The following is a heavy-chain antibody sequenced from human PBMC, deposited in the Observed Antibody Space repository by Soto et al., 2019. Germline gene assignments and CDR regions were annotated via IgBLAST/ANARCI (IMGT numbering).Heavy chain of an antibody. CDR1: GYTFTRYA. CDR3: ARSIVVVTALDY. J-gene: IGHJ4*02. Sequence: QVQLVQSGAEEKKPGASVKVSCKASGYTFTRYAMHWVRQAPGQRLEGMGWINAGNGNTKYSQKFQGRVTITRDTSASTAYMELSSLRSEDTAVYYGARSIVVVTALDYWGQGTLVTVSS. CDR2: INAGNGNT. D-gene: IGHD2-21*02. V-gene: IGHV1-3*05.